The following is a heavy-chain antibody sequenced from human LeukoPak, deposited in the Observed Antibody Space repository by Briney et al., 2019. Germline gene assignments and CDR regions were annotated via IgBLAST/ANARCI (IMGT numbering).Heavy chain of an antibody. D-gene: IGHD6-13*01. CDR1: GGTFSSYA. CDR3: ARGGLWQQLVTDY. J-gene: IGHJ4*02. Sequence: GASVKVSCKASGGTFSSYAISWVRQAPGQGLEWMGRIIPILGIANYAQKFQGRVTITADKSTSTAYMELSSLRSEDTAVYYCARGGLWQQLVTDYWGQGTLVTVSS. V-gene: IGHV1-69*04. CDR2: IIPILGIA.